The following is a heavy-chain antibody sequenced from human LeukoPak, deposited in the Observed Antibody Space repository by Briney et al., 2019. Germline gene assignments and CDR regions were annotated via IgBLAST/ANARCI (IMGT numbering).Heavy chain of an antibody. V-gene: IGHV3-74*01. Sequence: LAGGSLRLSCAASGFTFSNYWMHWVRQAPGKGLVWVSRINSDGSSTSYADSVKGRFTISRDNAKNTLYLQMNSLRAEDTAVYYCASAGRYGSGSYSWGQGTLVTVSS. J-gene: IGHJ5*02. CDR3: ASAGRYGSGSYS. CDR2: INSDGSST. CDR1: GFTFSNYW. D-gene: IGHD3-10*01.